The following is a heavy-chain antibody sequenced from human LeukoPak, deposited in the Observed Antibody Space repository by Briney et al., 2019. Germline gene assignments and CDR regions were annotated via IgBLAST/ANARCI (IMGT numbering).Heavy chain of an antibody. V-gene: IGHV3-66*01. CDR3: ARGPAYFTLDC. J-gene: IGHJ4*02. D-gene: IGHD3-16*01. CDR1: RFTVSTSY. CDR2: TYSGGTT. Sequence: GGSLRLSFSASRFTVSTSYMTWVRQAPGKGLEWVSITYSGGTTYYADSVKGRFTISRDNSKNTLYLQMNSLRAEDTAVYYCARGPAYFTLDCWGQGTLVTVSS.